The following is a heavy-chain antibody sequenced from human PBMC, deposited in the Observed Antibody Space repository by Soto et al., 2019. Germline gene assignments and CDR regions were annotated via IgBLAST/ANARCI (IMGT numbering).Heavy chain of an antibody. CDR2: IKSKNDGGTT. D-gene: IGHD1-26*01. CDR1: GFSFSGGW. Sequence: EVKLVESRGGLVKPGGSLTLSCAASGFSFSGGWMSWVRQAAGTGLEWVGRIKSKNDGGTTDYAAPVKGRFTISRDDSKNTLYLQMNSLKIEDTAVYYCTTDEWEWGQGTLVTVSS. J-gene: IGHJ4*02. V-gene: IGHV3-15*05. CDR3: TTDEWE.